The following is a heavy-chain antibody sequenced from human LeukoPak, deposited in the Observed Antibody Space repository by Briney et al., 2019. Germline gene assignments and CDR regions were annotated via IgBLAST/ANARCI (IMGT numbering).Heavy chain of an antibody. CDR2: ISGSGGST. J-gene: IGHJ4*02. V-gene: IGHV3-23*01. CDR1: GFTFSSYA. CDR3: AKSPTDYYDSSGVMGFDY. D-gene: IGHD3-22*01. Sequence: GGSLRLSCAVSGFTFSSYAMSWVRQAPGKGLEWVSAISGSGGSTYYADSVKGRFTISRDNSKNTLYLQMNSLRAEDTAVYYCAKSPTDYYDSSGVMGFDYWGQGTLVTVSS.